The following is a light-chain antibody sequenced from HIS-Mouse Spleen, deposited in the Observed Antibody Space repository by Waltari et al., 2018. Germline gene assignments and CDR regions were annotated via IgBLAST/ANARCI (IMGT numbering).Light chain of an antibody. J-gene: IGLJ3*02. CDR1: SSDVGSYNL. Sequence: QSALTQPASVSGSPGQSITIPCTGTSSDVGSYNLVSWYHRHPGKAPKLMIYEGSKRPSGVSNRFSGSKSGNTASLTISGLQAEDEADYYCCSYAGSSTLVFGGGTKLTVL. CDR3: CSYAGSSTLV. CDR2: EGS. V-gene: IGLV2-23*01.